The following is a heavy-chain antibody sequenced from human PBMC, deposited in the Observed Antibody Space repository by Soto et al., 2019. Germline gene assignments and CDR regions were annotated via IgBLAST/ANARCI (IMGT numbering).Heavy chain of an antibody. V-gene: IGHV3-30*18. D-gene: IGHD3-22*01. J-gene: IGHJ3*02. CDR2: ISNDGGDK. Sequence: QVQLAESGGGVVQPGRSLTITCAASGFTLGTYGMHWVRQAPGKGLEWVAVISNDGGDKYYSDSVMGRFTISRDNSKNTLFLQMNSLRADDTAVYLCAKEFFESIGFYPSLDALDIWGQGTVVTVS. CDR3: AKEFFESIGFYPSLDALDI. CDR1: GFTLGTYG.